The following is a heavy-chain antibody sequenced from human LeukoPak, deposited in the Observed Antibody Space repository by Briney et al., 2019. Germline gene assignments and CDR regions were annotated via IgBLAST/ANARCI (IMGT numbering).Heavy chain of an antibody. D-gene: IGHD2-2*01. Sequence: GRSLRLSCAASGFTFSSYGMHWVRQAPGKGLEWVAVISYDGSNKYYADSVKGRFTISRDNAKNSLYLQMNSLRAEDTAVYYCARGPPPYQYAFDIWGQGTMVTVSS. CDR3: ARGPPPYQYAFDI. CDR1: GFTFSSYG. V-gene: IGHV3-30*03. J-gene: IGHJ3*02. CDR2: ISYDGSNK.